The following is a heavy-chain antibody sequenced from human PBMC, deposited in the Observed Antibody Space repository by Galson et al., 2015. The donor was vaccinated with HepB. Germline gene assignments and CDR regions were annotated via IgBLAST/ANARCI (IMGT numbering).Heavy chain of an antibody. J-gene: IGHJ4*02. CDR2: ISHDGANQ. D-gene: IGHD6-19*01. Sequence: SLRLSCAASGFTFSHYSIHWVRQAPGKGLQWLAVISHDGANQYYAESVRGRFTLSRDNSKNTLYLQMNSLRPEDTAVYYCVREGGAGWYEGFDYWGQGSLVTISS. CDR1: GFTFSHYS. CDR3: VREGGAGWYEGFDY. V-gene: IGHV3-30-3*01.